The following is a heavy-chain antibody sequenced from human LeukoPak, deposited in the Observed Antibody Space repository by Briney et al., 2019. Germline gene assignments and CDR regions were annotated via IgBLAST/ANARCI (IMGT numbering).Heavy chain of an antibody. Sequence: PGGSLRLSCAASGFTFSTYAMSWVRQAPGKGLEWVGIITSSGGNTNYADSRKGRFTISRDNSKNPLYLQMNSPKPDDTAVYYCATDVTGGAISFWGQGALVSVSS. CDR3: ATDVTGGAISF. CDR2: ITSSGGNT. V-gene: IGHV3-23*01. J-gene: IGHJ4*02. CDR1: GFTFSTYA. D-gene: IGHD1-14*01.